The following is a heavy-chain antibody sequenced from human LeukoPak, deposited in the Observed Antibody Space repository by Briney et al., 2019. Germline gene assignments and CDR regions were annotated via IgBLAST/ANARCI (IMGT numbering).Heavy chain of an antibody. Sequence: SETLSLTCAVSGYSISSVYYWGWIRQPPGKGLEWIGSIYHSGSTYYNPSLKSRVTISVDTSKNQFSLKLSSVTAADTAVYYCAREGPYDFWSGFRYYYYMDVWGKGTTVTVSS. CDR2: IYHSGST. V-gene: IGHV4-38-2*02. D-gene: IGHD3-3*01. CDR1: GYSISSVYY. CDR3: AREGPYDFWSGFRYYYYMDV. J-gene: IGHJ6*03.